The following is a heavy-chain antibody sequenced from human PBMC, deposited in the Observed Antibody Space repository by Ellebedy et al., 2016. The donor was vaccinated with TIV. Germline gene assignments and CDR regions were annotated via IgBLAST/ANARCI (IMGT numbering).Heavy chain of an antibody. D-gene: IGHD1-1*01. CDR1: GFIFSTYS. CDR2: ISGSGNYI. J-gene: IGHJ4*02. V-gene: IGHV3-21*01. CDR3: ARDLRGNYYFDY. Sequence: PGGSLRLSCAASGFIFSTYSMNWVRKAPGKGREWVSFISGSGNYIYYADSVKGRFTISRDNAKTSLYLQMNSLRAEDTALYYCARDLRGNYYFDYWGQGTLVTVSS.